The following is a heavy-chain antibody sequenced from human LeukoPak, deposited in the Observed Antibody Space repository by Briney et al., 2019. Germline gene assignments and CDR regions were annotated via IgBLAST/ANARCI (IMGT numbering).Heavy chain of an antibody. D-gene: IGHD5-24*01. CDR2: IWYDGSNK. V-gene: IGHV3-33*01. Sequence: GRSLRLSCAASGFTFSSYGMHWVRQAPGKGLEWGAVIWYDGSNKYYADSVKGRFTISRDNSKNTLYLQMNSLRAEDTAVYYCARSHRDGYGSAVWDWGQGTLVTVSS. CDR1: GFTFSSYG. J-gene: IGHJ4*02. CDR3: ARSHRDGYGSAVWD.